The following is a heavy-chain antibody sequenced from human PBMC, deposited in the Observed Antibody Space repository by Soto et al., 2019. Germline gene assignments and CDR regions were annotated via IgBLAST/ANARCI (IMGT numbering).Heavy chain of an antibody. J-gene: IGHJ5*02. V-gene: IGHV1-2*02. Sequence: QVQLAQSGAEVKKPGASVKVSCKASGYTFTGYFMHWVRQAPGQGLEWMGWINPNSGATKYAQKFQGKVTLTRATSINTAYMEMSMLRSDDTAVYYCARGGGTILAPLPWGQGTLVTVSS. D-gene: IGHD3-3*01. CDR3: ARGGGTILAPLP. CDR2: INPNSGAT. CDR1: GYTFTGYF.